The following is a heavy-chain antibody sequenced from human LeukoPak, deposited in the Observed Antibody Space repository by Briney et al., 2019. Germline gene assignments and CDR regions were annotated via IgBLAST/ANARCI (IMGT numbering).Heavy chain of an antibody. Sequence: TSVKVSCKASGYTFTSYGISWVRQAPGQGLEWMGWISAYNGNTNYAQKLQGRVTMTTDTSTSTAYMELRSLRSDDTAVYYCARAELRHNWFDPWGQGTLVTVSS. CDR3: ARAELRHNWFDP. D-gene: IGHD1-26*01. V-gene: IGHV1-18*01. CDR2: ISAYNGNT. J-gene: IGHJ5*02. CDR1: GYTFTSYG.